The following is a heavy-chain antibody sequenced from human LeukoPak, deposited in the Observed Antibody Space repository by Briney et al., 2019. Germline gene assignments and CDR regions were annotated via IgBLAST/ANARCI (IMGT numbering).Heavy chain of an antibody. CDR3: AKDLARYYDSSSPISPSAFDI. V-gene: IGHV3-33*06. J-gene: IGHJ3*02. CDR1: GYSFSSYG. Sequence: GGSLRLSCAASGYSFSSYGMQWVRQAPGKGLEWVAVIWYDGSKKYYADSVKGRFTISRDNSKNTLYLQMNSLRAEDTAVYYCAKDLARYYDSSSPISPSAFDIWGQGTMVTVSS. CDR2: IWYDGSKK. D-gene: IGHD3-22*01.